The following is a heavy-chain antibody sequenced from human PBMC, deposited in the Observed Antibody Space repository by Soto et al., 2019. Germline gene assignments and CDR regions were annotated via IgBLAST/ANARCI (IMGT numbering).Heavy chain of an antibody. CDR1: GGTFSSYA. D-gene: IGHD3-3*01. CDR2: IIPIFGTA. Sequence: SVKVSCKASGGTFSSYAISWVRQAPGQGLEWMGGIIPIFGTANYAQKFQGRVTITADESTSTAYMELSSLRSEDTAVYYCAMRRFLERGYYYYYGMDVWGQGATVTVSS. V-gene: IGHV1-69*13. CDR3: AMRRFLERGYYYYYGMDV. J-gene: IGHJ6*02.